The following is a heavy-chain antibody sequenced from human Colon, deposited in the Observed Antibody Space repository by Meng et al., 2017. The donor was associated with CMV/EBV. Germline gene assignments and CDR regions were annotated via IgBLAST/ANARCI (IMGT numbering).Heavy chain of an antibody. CDR1: DFSIPDYA. D-gene: IGHD5-24*01. CDR3: AKAPTRRYYFDS. CDR2: ISASGYYT. V-gene: IGHV3-23*01. J-gene: IGHJ4*02. Sequence: WAASDFSIPDYAVNWVRQAPGKGLEWVSVISASGYYTFYAESVKGRFTIGRDISKNTVYLQTNSLRAEDTAVYFCAKAPTRRYYFDSWGQGSLVTVSS.